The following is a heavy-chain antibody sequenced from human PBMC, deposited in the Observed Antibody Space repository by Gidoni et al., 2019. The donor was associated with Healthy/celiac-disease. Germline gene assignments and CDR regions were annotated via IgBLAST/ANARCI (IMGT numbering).Heavy chain of an antibody. CDR1: GFTFSSYG. CDR2: ISYDGSNK. Sequence: QVQLVESGGGVVQPGRSLRLSCAASGFTFSSYGMHWVRQAPGKGVEWVAVISYDGSNKYYADSVKGRFTISRDNSKNTLYLQMNSLRAEDTAVYYCAKAQLWSGSSMIGYWGQGTLVTVSS. V-gene: IGHV3-30*18. D-gene: IGHD3-3*01. CDR3: AKAQLWSGSSMIGY. J-gene: IGHJ4*02.